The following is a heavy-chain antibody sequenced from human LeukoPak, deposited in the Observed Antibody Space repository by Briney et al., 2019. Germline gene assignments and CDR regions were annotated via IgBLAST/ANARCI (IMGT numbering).Heavy chain of an antibody. D-gene: IGHD3-22*01. Sequence: SETLSLTCTVSGYSISSGYYWGWIRQPPGKGLEGIGSIYHSGRTYYNPSLKSRVTISLDTSKNLFSLKLSSVTAADTAVYYCARDDTYYYDSSGYWSFDPWGQGTLVTVSS. CDR2: IYHSGRT. J-gene: IGHJ5*02. V-gene: IGHV4-38-2*02. CDR1: GYSISSGYY. CDR3: ARDDTYYYDSSGYWSFDP.